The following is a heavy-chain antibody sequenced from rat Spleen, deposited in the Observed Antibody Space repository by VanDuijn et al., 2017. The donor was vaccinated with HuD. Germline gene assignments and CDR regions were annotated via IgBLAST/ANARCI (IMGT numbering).Heavy chain of an antibody. D-gene: IGHD4-2*01. CDR1: GFTFSDYY. CDR3: ARHRGLDGWYFDF. Sequence: EVHLVESNGGLVQPGRSLKLSCAASGFTFSDYYMAWVRQAPTKGLEWVATVTYDGRSIYYRDSVKGRVTISRDNAKTTLYLQMDSLRSEDTDTYYCARHRGLDGWYFDFWGPGTMVTVSS. V-gene: IGHV5-7*01. J-gene: IGHJ1*01. CDR2: VTYDGRSI.